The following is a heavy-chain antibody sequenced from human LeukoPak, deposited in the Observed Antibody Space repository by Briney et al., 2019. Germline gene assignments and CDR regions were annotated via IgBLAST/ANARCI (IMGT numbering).Heavy chain of an antibody. J-gene: IGHJ4*02. CDR2: ISSSGSAI. CDR3: VRVKGSYFDY. V-gene: IGHV3-48*01. CDR1: GSPLSSYS. Sequence: GGSLRLSCAASGSPLSSYSINGVRQAPGKGLEGGSYISSSGSAIYYVDSVKGRFTVSRDNAKNSLFLQMNSPRAEDTAVYYCVRVKGSYFDYWGQGALVTVSS. D-gene: IGHD2-15*01.